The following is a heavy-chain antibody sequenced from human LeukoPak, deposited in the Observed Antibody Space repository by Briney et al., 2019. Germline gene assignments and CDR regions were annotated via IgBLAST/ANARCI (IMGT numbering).Heavy chain of an antibody. CDR2: INHSGST. CDR1: GGSFSAYY. V-gene: IGHV4-34*01. D-gene: IGHD6-19*01. Sequence: SETLSLTCAVYGGSFSAYYWSWIRQPPGKGLEWIGEINHSGSTNYNSSLKSRVTISVDTSKNHFSLKLSSVTAADTAFYYCAGGAGVQWLVTGGSYYFDYWGQGTLVTVSS. CDR3: AGGAGVQWLVTGGSYYFDY. J-gene: IGHJ4*02.